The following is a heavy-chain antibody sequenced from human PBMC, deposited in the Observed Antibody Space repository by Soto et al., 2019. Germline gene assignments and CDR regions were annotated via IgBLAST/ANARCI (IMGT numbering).Heavy chain of an antibody. J-gene: IGHJ4*02. CDR2: ISGSGGST. V-gene: IGHV3-23*01. Sequence: EVQLLESGGGLVQPGGSLRLSCAASGFTFSSYAMSWVRQAPGKGLEWVSAISGSGGSTYYADSVKGRFTISGDNSKNTLYLQMNSLRAEDTAVYYCAKDRDFWSGYYQFGDYWGQGTLVTVSS. D-gene: IGHD3-3*01. CDR1: GFTFSSYA. CDR3: AKDRDFWSGYYQFGDY.